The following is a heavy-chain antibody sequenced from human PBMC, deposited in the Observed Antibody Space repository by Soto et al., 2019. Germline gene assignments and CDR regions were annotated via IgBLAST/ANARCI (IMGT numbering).Heavy chain of an antibody. V-gene: IGHV1-69*12. CDR1: GGTFSSYA. Sequence: QVQLVQSGAEVKKPGSSVKVSCKASGGTFSSYAISWVRQAPGQGLEWMGGIIPIFGTANYAQKFQGRVTIAADEATSTAYMELSSRISDDTAVYYCSRRAAGTGAYYDGMDVWGQGTMVTVSS. D-gene: IGHD6-13*01. J-gene: IGHJ6*02. CDR2: IIPIFGTA. CDR3: SRRAAGTGAYYDGMDV.